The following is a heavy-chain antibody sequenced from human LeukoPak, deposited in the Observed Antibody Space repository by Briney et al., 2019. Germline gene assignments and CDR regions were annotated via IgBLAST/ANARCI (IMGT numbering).Heavy chain of an antibody. CDR3: ARDAYSSGWYDAFDI. CDR2: IKQDGSEK. J-gene: IGHJ3*02. V-gene: IGHV3-7*01. CDR1: GFTFSSYA. D-gene: IGHD6-19*01. Sequence: PGWSLRLSCAASGFTFSSYAMSWVRQAPGKGLEWVANIKQDGSEKYYVDSVKGRFTISRDNAKNSLYLQMNSLRAEDTAVYYCARDAYSSGWYDAFDIWGQGTMVTVSS.